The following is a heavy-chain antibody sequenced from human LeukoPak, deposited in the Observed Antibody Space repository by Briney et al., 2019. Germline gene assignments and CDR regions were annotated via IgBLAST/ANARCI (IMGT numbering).Heavy chain of an antibody. Sequence: GGSLRLSCAASGFTFSNFALSWVRQVPGKGLEWVSAISGRGRGGSTNYADSVKGRFTISRDNSKNTLYLQMNSLRAEDTAVYYCAKVGIDGSGQFDHWGQGTLVTVSS. J-gene: IGHJ4*02. V-gene: IGHV3-23*01. CDR1: GFTFSNFA. CDR3: AKVGIDGSGQFDH. CDR2: ISGRGRGGST. D-gene: IGHD3-10*01.